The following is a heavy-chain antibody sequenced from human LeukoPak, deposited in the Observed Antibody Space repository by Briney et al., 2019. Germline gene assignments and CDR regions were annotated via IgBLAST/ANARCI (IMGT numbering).Heavy chain of an antibody. D-gene: IGHD6-19*01. J-gene: IGHJ3*02. CDR1: GYTFTSHD. Sequence: GASVKVSCKASGYTFTSHDINWVRQTTGQGLEWLGWMKPNSGQTGYAPKFQGRVTLTRDTSITTAYMELSGLRSEDTAIYYCVRWYTSGGAFDIWGQGTMVTVTS. CDR2: MKPNSGQT. V-gene: IGHV1-8*01. CDR3: VRWYTSGGAFDI.